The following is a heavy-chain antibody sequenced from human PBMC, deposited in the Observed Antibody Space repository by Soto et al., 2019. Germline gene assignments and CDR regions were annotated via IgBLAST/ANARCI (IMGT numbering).Heavy chain of an antibody. Sequence: SETLSLTCAVSGGSITSGASYGTWIRQHPGKGLEWIAYIHYSGRTYYNPSLKSRVTISVDTSNNQFSLKLSSVTAADTAVYYCARYYFDSCGYSNWFDPWGQGTLVTVSS. CDR1: GGSITSGASY. V-gene: IGHV4-31*11. CDR2: IHYSGRT. D-gene: IGHD3-22*01. J-gene: IGHJ5*02. CDR3: ARYYFDSCGYSNWFDP.